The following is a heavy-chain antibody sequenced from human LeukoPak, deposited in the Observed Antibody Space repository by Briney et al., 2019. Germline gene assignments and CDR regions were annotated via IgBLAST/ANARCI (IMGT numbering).Heavy chain of an antibody. CDR1: GFTFSSYS. CDR2: ISERNTTI. J-gene: IGHJ6*02. D-gene: IGHD3-10*01. V-gene: IGHV3-48*01. Sequence: PGGSLRLSCAASGFTFSSYSMNWVRQAPGKGLEWVSYISERNTTIYADSVKGRFTISRDNSKNTLYLQMNSLRAEDTAVYYCAKSSHYGSGSDYYYYYYGMDVWGQGTTVTVSS. CDR3: AKSSHYGSGSDYYYYYYGMDV.